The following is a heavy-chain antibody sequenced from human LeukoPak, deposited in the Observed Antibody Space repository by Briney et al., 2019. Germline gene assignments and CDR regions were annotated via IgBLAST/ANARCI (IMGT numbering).Heavy chain of an antibody. J-gene: IGHJ4*02. CDR2: ISYDGSNK. CDR1: GFTFSSYA. V-gene: IGHV3-30-3*01. CDR3: ARDDLDDYGDYNPDY. D-gene: IGHD4-17*01. Sequence: GGSLRLSCAASGFTFSSYALHWVCQAPGKGLEWVAVISYDGSNKYYADSVKGRFTISRDNSKNTLYLQMNSLRAEDTAVYYCARDDLDDYGDYNPDYWGQGTLVTVSS.